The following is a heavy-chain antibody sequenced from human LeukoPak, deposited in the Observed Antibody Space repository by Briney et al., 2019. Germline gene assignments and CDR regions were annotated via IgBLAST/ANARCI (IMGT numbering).Heavy chain of an antibody. CDR3: ATDPYCGGDCYSGDYYYYGMDV. V-gene: IGHV4-39*01. CDR2: IYYSGST. J-gene: IGHJ6*02. Sequence: SETLSLTCTVSGGSISSSSYYWGWIRQPPGKGLEWIGSIYYSGSTYYNPSLKSRVTISVDTSKNQFSLKLSSVTVADTAVYYCATDPYCGGDCYSGDYYYYGMDVWGQGTTVTVSS. D-gene: IGHD2-21*02. CDR1: GGSISSSSYY.